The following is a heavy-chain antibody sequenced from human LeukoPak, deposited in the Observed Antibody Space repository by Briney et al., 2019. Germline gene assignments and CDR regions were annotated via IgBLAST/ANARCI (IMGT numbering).Heavy chain of an antibody. Sequence: ASVKVSCKASGYTFTGYYIHWVRQAPGQGLEWMGWINPNSGGTNYAQKFQGRVTMTRDTSISTAYMELSRLRSDDTAVYYCARGSGGYSYDYPYWGQGTLVTVSS. CDR1: GYTFTGYY. V-gene: IGHV1-2*02. J-gene: IGHJ4*02. CDR3: ARGSGGYSYDYPY. D-gene: IGHD5-18*01. CDR2: INPNSGGT.